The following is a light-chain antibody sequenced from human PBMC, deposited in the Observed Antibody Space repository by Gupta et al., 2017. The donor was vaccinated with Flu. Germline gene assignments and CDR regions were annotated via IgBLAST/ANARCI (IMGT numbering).Light chain of an antibody. CDR2: EVS. CDR1: SSDVGAYSY. J-gene: IGLJ3*02. CDR3: TSVTTRNTWV. V-gene: IGLV2-14*01. Sequence: SALTTPAPVPGSPGKPITIPCPGPSSDVGAYSYVSWSQQDPAKAPKPMIYEVSKRPAGVSSRFSGSKSGNTASLTISGLQEEDEADYYCTSVTTRNTWVFGGGTKLTVL.